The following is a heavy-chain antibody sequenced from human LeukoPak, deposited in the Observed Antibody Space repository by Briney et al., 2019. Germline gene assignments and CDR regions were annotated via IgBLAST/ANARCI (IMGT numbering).Heavy chain of an antibody. CDR2: INPNSGGT. D-gene: IGHD5-12*01. CDR1: GYTLTGYY. Sequence: ASLKVSCTASGYTLTGYYIHWVRQAPGQGLEWMGWINPNSGGTNYAQKFQGRVTLTRDTSSSTAYMELSRLRSDDTAVYYCARLRADHFDYWGQGTLVTVSS. J-gene: IGHJ4*02. CDR3: ARLRADHFDY. V-gene: IGHV1-2*02.